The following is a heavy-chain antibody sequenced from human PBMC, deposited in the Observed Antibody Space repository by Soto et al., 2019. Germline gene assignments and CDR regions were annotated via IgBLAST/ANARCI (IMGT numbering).Heavy chain of an antibody. CDR1: GGSLSSYY. CDR3: ARDWGTGFYQLDS. CDR2: VYFSGNT. D-gene: IGHD2-2*01. Sequence: PSETLSLTCTVSGGSLSSYYWTWIRQSPGKGLEWIGYVYFSGNTNYNPSLKSRVTISIDTSKNQFSLRLASVTAADTALYYCARDWGTGFYQLDSWGQGTLVTVSS. V-gene: IGHV4-59*12. J-gene: IGHJ4*02.